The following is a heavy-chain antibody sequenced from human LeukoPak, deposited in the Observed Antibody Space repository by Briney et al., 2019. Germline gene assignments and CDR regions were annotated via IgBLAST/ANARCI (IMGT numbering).Heavy chain of an antibody. CDR2: IYSGGST. CDR1: GFTVSSNY. CDR3: AISRYSGSSLDY. V-gene: IGHV3-66*01. Sequence: GGSLRLSCAASGFTVSSNYMSWVRQAPGKGLEWVSVIYSGGSTYYADSVKGRFTISRDNSKNTLYLQMNSLRTEDTALYYCAISRYSGSSLDYWGQGSLVTVPS. D-gene: IGHD1-26*01. J-gene: IGHJ4*02.